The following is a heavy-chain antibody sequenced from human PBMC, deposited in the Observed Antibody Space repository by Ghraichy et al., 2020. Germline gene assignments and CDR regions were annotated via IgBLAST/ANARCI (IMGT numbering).Heavy chain of an antibody. V-gene: IGHV3-21*01. CDR2: ISSSSSYI. CDR1: GFTFSSYS. J-gene: IGHJ3*02. CDR3: ARDEAYDSSGHDAFDI. Sequence: GGSLRLSCSASGFTFSSYSMNWVRQAPGKGLEWVSSISSSSSYIYYADSVKGRFTISRDNAKNSLYLQMNSLRAEDTAVYYCARDEAYDSSGHDAFDIWGQETMVTVSS. D-gene: IGHD3-22*01.